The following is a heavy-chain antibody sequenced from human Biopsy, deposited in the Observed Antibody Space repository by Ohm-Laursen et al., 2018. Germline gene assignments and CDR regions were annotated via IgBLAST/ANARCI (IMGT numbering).Heavy chain of an antibody. Sequence: SLRISCKASGFTFSDYYMSWIRQAPGKGLEWLSYISGSGTTIFYADSVKGRFTVSRDNAKNSLYLQMNGLTVEDTAVYYCARDGAGSYHDYWGQGTLVTVSS. CDR3: ARDGAGSYHDY. CDR2: ISGSGTTI. J-gene: IGHJ4*02. V-gene: IGHV3-11*01. CDR1: GFTFSDYY. D-gene: IGHD3-10*01.